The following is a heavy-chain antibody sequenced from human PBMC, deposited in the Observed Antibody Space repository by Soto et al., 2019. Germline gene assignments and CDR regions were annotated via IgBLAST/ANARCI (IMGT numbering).Heavy chain of an antibody. CDR3: ARGSIVAAV. CDR1: GGFFSGYY. J-gene: IGHJ4*02. V-gene: IGHV4-34*02. CDR2: INHSGST. Sequence: QVQLQQWGAGLVKPSETLSLTCAVSGGFFSGYYWTWIRQPPGKGLEWIGEINHSGSTNYNPSLRSRVTLSVDTSKSQFSMTMNSMTAADTAVYFCARGSIVAAVWGQGILVTVSS. D-gene: IGHD6-13*01.